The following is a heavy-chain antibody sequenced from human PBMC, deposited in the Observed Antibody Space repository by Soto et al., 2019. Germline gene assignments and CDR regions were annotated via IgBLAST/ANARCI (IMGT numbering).Heavy chain of an antibody. CDR1: GYSISSGYY. J-gene: IGHJ4*02. CDR3: ARARITMVRGVIIIALFDY. V-gene: IGHV4-38-2*01. CDR2: IYHSGST. D-gene: IGHD3-10*01. Sequence: LSETLSLTCAVSGYSISSGYYWGWIRQPPGKGLEWIGSIYHSGSTYYNPSLKSRVTISVDTSKNQFSLKLSSVTAADTAVYYCARARITMVRGVIIIALFDYWGQGTLVT.